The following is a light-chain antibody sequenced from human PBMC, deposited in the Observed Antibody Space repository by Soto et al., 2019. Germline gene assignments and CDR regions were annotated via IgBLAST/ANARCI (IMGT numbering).Light chain of an antibody. CDR1: QSVNSDY. CDR3: QQYGTSPWT. J-gene: IGKJ1*01. V-gene: IGKV3-20*01. Sequence: EIVLTQSPGTLSLFPGERATLSCRATQSVNSDYLAWYQQKPGQAPRLLIYIAPRRATGIPDRFSGSGSGTDFTLTISRLEPEDFAVYYCQQYGTSPWTFGQGTKVEIK. CDR2: IAP.